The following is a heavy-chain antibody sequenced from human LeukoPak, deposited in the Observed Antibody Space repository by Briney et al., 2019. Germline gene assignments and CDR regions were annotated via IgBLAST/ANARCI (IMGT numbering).Heavy chain of an antibody. V-gene: IGHV3-53*01. CDR1: GFTVSSNY. CDR2: IYSGGST. Sequence: GGSLRLSCAACGFTVSSNYMSWVRQAPGKGLEWVSVIYSGGSTYYADSVKGRFTISRANSKNTLYLQMNSLRAEDTAVYYCARALDKLSWFDPWGQGTLVTVSS. CDR3: ARALDKLSWFDP. D-gene: IGHD1-26*01. J-gene: IGHJ5*02.